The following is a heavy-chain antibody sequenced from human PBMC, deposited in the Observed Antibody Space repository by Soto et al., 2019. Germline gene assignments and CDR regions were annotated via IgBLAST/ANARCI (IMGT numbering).Heavy chain of an antibody. D-gene: IGHD3-22*01. CDR1: GFTFSSYA. J-gene: IGHJ4*02. CDR2: ISGSGGST. Sequence: GGSLRLSCAASGFTFSSYAMSWVRQAPGKGLGWVSAISGSGGSTYYADSVKGRFTISRDNSKNTLYLQMNSLRAEDTAVYYCAKAETYYYDSSGYFGYWGQGTLVTVS. V-gene: IGHV3-23*01. CDR3: AKAETYYYDSSGYFGY.